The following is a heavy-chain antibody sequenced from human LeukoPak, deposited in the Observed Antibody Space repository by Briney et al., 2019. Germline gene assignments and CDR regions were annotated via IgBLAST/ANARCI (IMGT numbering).Heavy chain of an antibody. Sequence: ASVKVSCKXSGYTFTGYYMHWVRQAPGQGLEWMGRINPNSGGTNYSQKFQGRVTMTRDTSISTAYMELSRLRSDDTAVYYCARGGPSATIFGGADYWGQGTLVTVSS. V-gene: IGHV1-2*06. CDR2: INPNSGGT. CDR3: ARGGPSATIFGGADY. CDR1: GYTFTGYY. J-gene: IGHJ4*02. D-gene: IGHD3-3*01.